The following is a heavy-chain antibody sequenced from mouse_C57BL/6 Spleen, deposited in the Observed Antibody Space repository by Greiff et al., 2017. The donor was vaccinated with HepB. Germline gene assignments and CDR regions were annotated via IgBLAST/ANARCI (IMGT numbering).Heavy chain of an antibody. CDR2: IDPSDSET. Sequence: QVQLQQSGAELVRPGSSVKLSCKASGYTFTSYWMHWVKQRPLQGLEWIGNIDPSDSETHYNQKFKDKATLTVDKSSSTAYMQLSSLTSEDSAVYYCARLGDGYTWFAYWGQGTLVTVSA. D-gene: IGHD2-3*01. J-gene: IGHJ3*01. CDR1: GYTFTSYW. V-gene: IGHV1-52*01. CDR3: ARLGDGYTWFAY.